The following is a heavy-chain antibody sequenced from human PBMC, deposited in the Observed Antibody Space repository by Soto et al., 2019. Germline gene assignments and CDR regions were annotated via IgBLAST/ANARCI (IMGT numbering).Heavy chain of an antibody. CDR1: GFTFSDYY. D-gene: IGHD4-4*01. Sequence: WGSLRLSCAGSGFTFSDYYMTWIRQAPGKGLEWVSYINTLSSAIYYADSVKGRFTISRDNAKNSLYLQMNSLRAEDTAVYYCARRLQWKRRRLECSGRGTIVIVSS. CDR2: INTLSSAI. CDR3: ARRLQWKRRRLEC. J-gene: IGHJ4*02. V-gene: IGHV3-11*01.